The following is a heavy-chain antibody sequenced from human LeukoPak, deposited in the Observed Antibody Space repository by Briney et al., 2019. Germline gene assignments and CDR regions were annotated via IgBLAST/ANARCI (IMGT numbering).Heavy chain of an antibody. V-gene: IGHV3-74*01. CDR2: MNSDGTSI. D-gene: IGHD2-15*01. CDR3: ARSQSGVFDV. CDR1: GFTFTNYW. Sequence: SGGSLGLSCVVSGFTFTNYWMQWVRQVPGKGLVWVARMNSDGTSIIHADSVKGRFTISRDNAENTLYLQMNSLRPEDTALYYCARSQSGVFDVWGQGTMVIVSS. J-gene: IGHJ3*01.